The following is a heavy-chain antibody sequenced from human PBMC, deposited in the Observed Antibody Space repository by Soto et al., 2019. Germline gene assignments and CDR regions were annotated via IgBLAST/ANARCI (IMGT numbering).Heavy chain of an antibody. CDR3: ARALLFGVVMTVGY. J-gene: IGHJ4*02. D-gene: IGHD3-3*01. CDR2: ISSSSSYI. CDR1: GFTFSSYS. Sequence: PGGSLRLSCAASGFTFSSYSMNWVRQAPGKGLEWVSSISSSSSYIYYADSVKGRFTISRDNAKNSLYLQMNSLRAEDTAVYYCARALLFGVVMTVGYWGQGTLVTVSS. V-gene: IGHV3-21*01.